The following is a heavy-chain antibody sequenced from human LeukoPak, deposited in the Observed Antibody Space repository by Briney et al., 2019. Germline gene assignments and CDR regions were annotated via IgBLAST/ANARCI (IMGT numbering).Heavy chain of an antibody. D-gene: IGHD3-16*02. V-gene: IGHV1-69*13. CDR3: ASPPPYDYVWGSYHYYYYMDV. Sequence: SVKVSCKASGYTFTSYDINWVRQATGQGLEWMGGIIPIFGTANYAQKFQGRVTITADESTSTAYMELSSLRSEDTAVYYCASPPPYDYVWGSYHYYYYMDVWGKGTMVTVSS. J-gene: IGHJ6*03. CDR1: GYTFTSYD. CDR2: IIPIFGTA.